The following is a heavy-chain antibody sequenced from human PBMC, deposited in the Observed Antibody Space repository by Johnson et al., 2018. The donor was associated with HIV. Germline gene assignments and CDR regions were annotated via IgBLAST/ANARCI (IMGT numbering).Heavy chain of an antibody. V-gene: IGHV3-30*02. D-gene: IGHD6-19*01. Sequence: QVQLVESGGGVVQPVGSLRLSCAASGFTFSSYGMHWVRQAPGKGLEWVAFIRYDGSNKYYADSVKGRFTISRDNSKNTLYLQMNSLRAEDTAVYYCARAGAVGFDAFDIWGQGTMVTVAS. CDR1: GFTFSSYG. CDR3: ARAGAVGFDAFDI. J-gene: IGHJ3*02. CDR2: IRYDGSNK.